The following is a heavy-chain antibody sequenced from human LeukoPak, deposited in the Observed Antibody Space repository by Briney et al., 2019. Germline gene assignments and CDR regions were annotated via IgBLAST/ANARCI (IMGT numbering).Heavy chain of an antibody. CDR2: IIPIFGTA. J-gene: IGHJ3*02. V-gene: IGHV1-69*05. CDR1: GGTFSSCA. D-gene: IGHD2-2*01. CDR3: ATSQVPAAPRAGHTAFDI. Sequence: SVKVSCKASGGTFSSCAISWVRQAPGQGLEWMGGIIPIFGTANYAQKFQGRVTITTDESTSTAYMELSSLRSEDTAVYYCATSQVPAAPRAGHTAFDIWGQGTMVTVSS.